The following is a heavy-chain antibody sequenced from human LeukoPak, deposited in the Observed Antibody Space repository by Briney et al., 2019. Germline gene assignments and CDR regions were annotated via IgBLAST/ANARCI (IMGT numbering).Heavy chain of an antibody. CDR1: GGSISSYY. CDR2: IYYSGST. V-gene: IGHV4-59*01. D-gene: IGHD5-18*01. Sequence: SETLSLTCTVSGGSISSYYWNWIRQPPGKGLEWIGYIYYSGSTNYNPSLKSRVTISVDTSKNQFSLRLSSVTAADTAVYYCARGLSGYSYGYYFDYWGQGTLFTASS. CDR3: ARGLSGYSYGYYFDY. J-gene: IGHJ4*02.